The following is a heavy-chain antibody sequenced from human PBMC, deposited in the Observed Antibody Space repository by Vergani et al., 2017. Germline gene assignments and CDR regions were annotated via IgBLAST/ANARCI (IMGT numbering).Heavy chain of an antibody. Sequence: QLQLQESGPGLVKPSETLSLTCTVSGGSISSSSYYWSWIRQPPGKGLEWIGEINHSGSTNYNPSLKSRVTISVDTSKNQFSLKLSSVTAADTAVYYCARGGRVYDFWSGSIDYWGQGTLVTVSS. CDR1: GGSISSSSYY. CDR2: INHSGST. D-gene: IGHD3-3*01. J-gene: IGHJ4*02. V-gene: IGHV4-39*07. CDR3: ARGGRVYDFWSGSIDY.